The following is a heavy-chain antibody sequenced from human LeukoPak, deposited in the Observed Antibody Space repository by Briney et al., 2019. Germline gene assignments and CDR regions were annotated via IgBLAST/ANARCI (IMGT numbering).Heavy chain of an antibody. D-gene: IGHD3-22*01. CDR1: GGAISSYY. V-gene: IGHV4-59*01. J-gene: IGHJ4*02. Sequence: PSETLSLTCTVSGGAISSYYWSWIRQPPGKGLEWIGYIYYSGSTNYNPSLKSRVTISVDTSKNQFSLKLSSVTAADTAVYYCARGGEYYYDSSGYYDTFDYWGQGTLVTVSS. CDR2: IYYSGST. CDR3: ARGGEYYYDSSGYYDTFDY.